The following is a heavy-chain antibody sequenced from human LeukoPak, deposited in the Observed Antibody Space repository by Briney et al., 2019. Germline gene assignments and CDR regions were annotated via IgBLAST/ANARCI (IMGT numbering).Heavy chain of an antibody. D-gene: IGHD3-10*02. Sequence: GGSLRLSCAASGFTFSSYEMNWVRQAPGKGLEWVSYISSSGSTIYYADSVKGRFTISRDNAKNSLYLQMNSLRAEDTAVYYYAELGITMIGGVWGKGTTVTVSA. CDR3: AELGITMIGGV. J-gene: IGHJ6*04. CDR1: GFTFSSYE. V-gene: IGHV3-48*03. CDR2: ISSSGSTI.